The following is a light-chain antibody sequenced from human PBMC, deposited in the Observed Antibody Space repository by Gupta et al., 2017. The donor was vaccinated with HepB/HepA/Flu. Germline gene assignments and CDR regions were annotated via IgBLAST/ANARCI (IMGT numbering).Light chain of an antibody. V-gene: IGKV3-11*01. J-gene: IGKJ2*02. Sequence: EIVLTQSPATLSLSPGERATLSCRASQSVSSYLAWYQKKPGQAPRLLIYDASNRATGIPARCSGSGVGTDVNLTISSREPEDFAVYYCQQRINGHPWCIFGQGTKLEIK. CDR1: QSVSSY. CDR2: DAS. CDR3: QQRINGHPWCI.